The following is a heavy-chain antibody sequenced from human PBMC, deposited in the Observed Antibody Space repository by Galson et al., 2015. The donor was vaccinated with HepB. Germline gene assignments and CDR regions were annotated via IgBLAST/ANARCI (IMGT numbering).Heavy chain of an antibody. CDR1: GYRFTTYG. CDR3: AREGVCGDYVGFAQYFGVDV. D-gene: IGHD4-17*01. Sequence: SVKVSCKASGYRFTTYGISWVRQAPGQGLEWMGWISVRNGDTKFAQNLEDRITMTTDTSTNTAYMELRSLRSDDTAVYYCAREGVCGDYVGFAQYFGVDVWGQGTTVIVSS. CDR2: ISVRNGDT. V-gene: IGHV1-18*04. J-gene: IGHJ6*02.